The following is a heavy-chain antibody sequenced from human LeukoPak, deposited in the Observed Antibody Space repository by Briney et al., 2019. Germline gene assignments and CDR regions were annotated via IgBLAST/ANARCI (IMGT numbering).Heavy chain of an antibody. J-gene: IGHJ4*02. CDR1: GFTFSSYW. V-gene: IGHV3-7*01. CDR2: IEQDGSEK. Sequence: QTGGSLRLSCAASGFTFSSYWMKWVRQAPGKGLEWVANIEQDGSEKYYVDSVKGRFTISRDNAQNSLYLQMNSLRAEDTAVYYCARDHARDGYNFWGQGTLVTVSS. D-gene: IGHD5-24*01. CDR3: ARDHARDGYNF.